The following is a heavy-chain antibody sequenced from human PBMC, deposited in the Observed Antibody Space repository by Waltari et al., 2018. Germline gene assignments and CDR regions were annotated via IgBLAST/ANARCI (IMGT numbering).Heavy chain of an antibody. CDR3: ARSYDFWSGYFQKYYFDY. D-gene: IGHD3-3*01. V-gene: IGHV4-34*01. J-gene: IGHJ4*02. Sequence: QVQLQQWGAGLLKPSETLSLTCAVYGGSFSGYYWSWIRQPPGKGLEWIGEINHSGSTNYNPSLKSRVTISVDTSKNQFSLKLSSVTAADTAVYYCARSYDFWSGYFQKYYFDYWGQGTLVTVSS. CDR2: INHSGST. CDR1: GGSFSGYY.